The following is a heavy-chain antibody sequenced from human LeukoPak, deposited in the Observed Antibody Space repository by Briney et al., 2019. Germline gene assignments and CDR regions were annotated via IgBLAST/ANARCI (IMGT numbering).Heavy chain of an antibody. CDR1: GYTFTSYA. CDR3: ARGSGIQLWLLFAY. CDR2: INAGNGNT. Sequence: ASVKVSCKASGYTFTSYAMHWVRQAPGQRLEWMGWINAGNGNTKYSQKFQGRVTITRDTSASTAYMELSSLRSEDKAVYYCARGSGIQLWLLFAYWGQGTLVTVSS. J-gene: IGHJ4*02. D-gene: IGHD5-18*01. V-gene: IGHV1-3*01.